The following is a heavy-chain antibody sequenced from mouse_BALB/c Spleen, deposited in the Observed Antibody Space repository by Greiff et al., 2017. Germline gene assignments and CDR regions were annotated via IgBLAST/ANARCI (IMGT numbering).Heavy chain of an antibody. CDR2: INPSNGGT. CDR1: GYTFTSYY. Sequence: QVQLQQSGAELVKPGASVKLSCKASGYTFTSYYMYWVKQRPGQGLEWIGEINPSNGGTSYNQKFKGKATLTVDKSSSTAYMELLSLTSEDSAVYYCARWEVRRGDYAMDYWGQGTSVTVSS. D-gene: IGHD2-14*01. J-gene: IGHJ4*01. CDR3: ARWEVRRGDYAMDY. V-gene: IGHV1-53*01.